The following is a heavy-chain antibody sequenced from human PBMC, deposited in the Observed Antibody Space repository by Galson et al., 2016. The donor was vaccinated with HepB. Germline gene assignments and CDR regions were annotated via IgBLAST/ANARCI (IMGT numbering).Heavy chain of an antibody. CDR3: AREGRSSRRYDLLTGLYKEGRQFDL. V-gene: IGHV3-13*04. CDR1: GFTLNTYD. D-gene: IGHD3-9*01. J-gene: IGHJ2*01. Sequence: SLRLSCAASGFTLNTYDMHWVRQVAGKGLEWVSSIDIAGATRYPGSVEGRSTTSREDAKNSFYPQMSSLRAGDSAVYYCAREGRSSRRYDLLTGLYKEGRQFDLWGRGTLVIVSS. CDR2: IDIAGAT.